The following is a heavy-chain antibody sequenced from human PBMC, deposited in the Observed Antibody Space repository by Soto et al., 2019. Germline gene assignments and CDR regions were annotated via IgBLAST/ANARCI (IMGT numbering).Heavy chain of an antibody. Sequence: SETLSLTCTVSGGSIGSYYWSWIRQPPGKGLEWIGYIYYSGSTNYNPSLKSRVTISVDTSKNQFSLKLSSVTAADTAVYYCARRYGSAFDIWGQGTMVTV. CDR1: GGSIGSYY. V-gene: IGHV4-59*01. J-gene: IGHJ3*02. CDR2: IYYSGST. CDR3: ARRYGSAFDI. D-gene: IGHD3-10*01.